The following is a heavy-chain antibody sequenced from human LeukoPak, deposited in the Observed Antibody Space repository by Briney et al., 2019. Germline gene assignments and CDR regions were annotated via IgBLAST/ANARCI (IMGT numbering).Heavy chain of an antibody. D-gene: IGHD1-7*01. Sequence: GGSLRLSCAASGFTFSTFSMNWVRQTPGKGLDWVSAISGCCSDIYYADSVKGRFTISRENPKSSLYLQMNSLRAEDTAVYYCARRTFPNDAFDVWGQGTVVTVSS. CDR2: ISGCCSDI. CDR3: ARRTFPNDAFDV. V-gene: IGHV3-21*01. J-gene: IGHJ3*01. CDR1: GFTFSTFS.